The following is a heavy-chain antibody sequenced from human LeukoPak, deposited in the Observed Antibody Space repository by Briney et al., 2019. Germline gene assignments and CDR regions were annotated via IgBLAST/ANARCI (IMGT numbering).Heavy chain of an antibody. CDR1: GYSFTSYW. CDR2: IYPGDSDT. V-gene: IGHV5-51*01. D-gene: IGHD1-26*01. J-gene: IGHJ1*01. CDR3: ARRSSSIVGATTANFQH. Sequence: GESLKISCKGSGYSFTSYWIGWVRQMPGKGLEWMGIIYPGDSDTRYSPSFQGQVTISADKSISTAYLQWSSLKASDTAMYYCARRSSSIVGATTANFQHWGQGTLVTVSS.